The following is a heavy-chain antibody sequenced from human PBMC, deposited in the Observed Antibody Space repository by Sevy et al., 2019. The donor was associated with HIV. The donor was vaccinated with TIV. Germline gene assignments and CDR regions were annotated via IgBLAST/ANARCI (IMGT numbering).Heavy chain of an antibody. D-gene: IGHD1-1*01. Sequence: GGSLKLSCAASGFTFSSYRMTWVRHAPGKGLEWVSCISSTSAYINYADSVKGRFTISRDNAKNLLYLQMDSLRAEDTAVYYCARAVLEISTWRSDYWGQGTLVTVSS. CDR2: ISSTSAYI. V-gene: IGHV3-21*01. J-gene: IGHJ4*02. CDR3: ARAVLEISTWRSDY. CDR1: GFTFSSYR.